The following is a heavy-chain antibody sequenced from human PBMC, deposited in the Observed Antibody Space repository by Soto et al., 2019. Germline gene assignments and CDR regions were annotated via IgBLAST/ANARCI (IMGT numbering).Heavy chain of an antibody. D-gene: IGHD3-10*01. CDR2: ISYDGENQ. V-gene: IGHV3-30*04. J-gene: IGHJ5*02. CDR3: VSPHSESSNAFDL. Sequence: GSLRLSCAASGFSFSHYAMHWVRQPPGKGLEWVALISYDGENQYFTDSVRGRFTISRDNSKTAVYLEMNDLRLDDTATYYCVSPHSESSNAFDLWGQGTLVTVSS. CDR1: GFSFSHYA.